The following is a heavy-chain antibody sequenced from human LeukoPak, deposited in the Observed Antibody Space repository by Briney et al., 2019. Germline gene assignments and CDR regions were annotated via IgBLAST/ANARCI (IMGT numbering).Heavy chain of an antibody. D-gene: IGHD6-13*01. J-gene: IGHJ6*03. V-gene: IGHV1-69*06. Sequence: SVKLSCNASVDTFSRYAISCVPHPRGQGREWGGDMIPLFGTTNYAQTFRGSVTITADTPTSTPYMELRSVRSEDTRVYYCARGLRGIAAVAHGDYYYYYYMDVWGKGTAVTVSS. CDR2: MIPLFGTT. CDR3: ARGLRGIAAVAHGDYYYYYYMDV. CDR1: VDTFSRYA.